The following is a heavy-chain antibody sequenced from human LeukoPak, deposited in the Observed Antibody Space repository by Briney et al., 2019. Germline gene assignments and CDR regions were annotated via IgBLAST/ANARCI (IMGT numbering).Heavy chain of an antibody. J-gene: IGHJ5*02. CDR3: ARDLRGLLRYFDSFDP. CDR1: GFTLKTYS. V-gene: IGHV3-21*01. D-gene: IGHD3-9*01. Sequence: GGSLRLSCAASGFTLKTYSMNWVRQAPGKGLEWVSSISSSSSYIYYADSVKGRFTISRDNAKNSLYLQMNSLRAEDTAVYYCARDLRGLLRYFDSFDPWGQGTLVTVSS. CDR2: ISSSSSYI.